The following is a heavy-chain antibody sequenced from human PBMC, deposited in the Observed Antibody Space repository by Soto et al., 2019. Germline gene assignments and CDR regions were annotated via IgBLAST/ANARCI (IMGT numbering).Heavy chain of an antibody. CDR3: ARGRYSSSSYFDY. V-gene: IGHV4-39*07. CDR2: IYYSGST. D-gene: IGHD6-6*01. CDR1: GGSISSSSYY. Sequence: SETLSLTCTVSGGSISSSSYYWGWIRQPPGKGLEWIGSIYYSGSTYYNPSLKSRVTISVDTSKNQFSLKLSSVTAADTAVYYCARGRYSSSSYFDYWGQGTLVTVSS. J-gene: IGHJ4*02.